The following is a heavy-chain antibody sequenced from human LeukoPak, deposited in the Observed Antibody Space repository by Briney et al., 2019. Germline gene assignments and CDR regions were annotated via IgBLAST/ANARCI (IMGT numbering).Heavy chain of an antibody. V-gene: IGHV3-64*01. Sequence: PGGSLRLSCAASGFTFSNYAMHWVRQAPGKGLESVSSINGNGDSTYAKFVNGRFSISRDNSRTTLYLQMGSLRADDMAVYYCASSYLVTADYYFEYWGQGTLVTVSS. CDR3: ASSYLVTADYYFEY. CDR2: INGNGDST. D-gene: IGHD2-21*02. CDR1: GFTFSNYA. J-gene: IGHJ4*02.